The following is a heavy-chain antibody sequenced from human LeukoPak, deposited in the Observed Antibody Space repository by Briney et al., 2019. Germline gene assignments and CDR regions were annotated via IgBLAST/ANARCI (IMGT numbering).Heavy chain of an antibody. CDR2: IYYSGST. Sequence: PSETLSLTCTVPGGSISSYYWSWIRQPPGKGLEWIGYIYYSGSTNYNPSLKSRVTISVDTSKNQFSLKLSSLTAADTAVYYCARDLHYYDSSRHRYYYYYGMDVWGQGTTVTVSS. CDR3: ARDLHYYDSSRHRYYYYYGMDV. D-gene: IGHD3-22*01. V-gene: IGHV4-59*01. J-gene: IGHJ6*02. CDR1: GGSISSYY.